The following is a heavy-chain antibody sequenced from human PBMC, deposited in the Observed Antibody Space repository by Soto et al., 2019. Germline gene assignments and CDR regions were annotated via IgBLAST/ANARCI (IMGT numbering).Heavy chain of an antibody. J-gene: IGHJ4*02. V-gene: IGHV1-8*02. D-gene: IGHD3-22*01. CDR1: GYTFTSYD. Sequence: ASVKVSCKASGYTFTSYDINWVRQATGQGLEWMGWMNPNSGNTGYAQKFQGRVTMTRNTSISTAYMELSSLRSEDTAVYYCARGPGDSGYYYGWGQGTLVTVSS. CDR2: MNPNSGNT. CDR3: ARGPGDSGYYYG.